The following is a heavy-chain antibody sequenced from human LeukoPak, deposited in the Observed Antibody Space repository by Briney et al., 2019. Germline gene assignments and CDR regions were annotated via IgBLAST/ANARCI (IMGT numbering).Heavy chain of an antibody. V-gene: IGHV3-23*01. Sequence: GVSLRLSCAASGFTFSSYAMSWVRQAPGKGLEWVSAISGSGGSTYYADSVKGRFTISRDNSKNTLYLQMNSLRAEDTAVYYCAKDKGRGSYFDYWGQGTLVTVSS. J-gene: IGHJ4*02. CDR3: AKDKGRGSYFDY. CDR2: ISGSGGST. D-gene: IGHD1-26*01. CDR1: GFTFSSYA.